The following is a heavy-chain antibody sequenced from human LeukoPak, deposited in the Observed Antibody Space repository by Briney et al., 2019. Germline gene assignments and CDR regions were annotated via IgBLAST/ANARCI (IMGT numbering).Heavy chain of an antibody. CDR2: ISSVHNTI. Sequence: GGSLRLSCAASGFTFSSYSMHWVRQAPGKGLEWISYISSVHNTIYYVDSVKGRFTISRDNAKNSLYLQMNSLRADDTAVYYCASDYYYMDVWGKGTTVTISS. CDR1: GFTFSSYS. J-gene: IGHJ6*03. V-gene: IGHV3-48*01. CDR3: ASDYYYMDV.